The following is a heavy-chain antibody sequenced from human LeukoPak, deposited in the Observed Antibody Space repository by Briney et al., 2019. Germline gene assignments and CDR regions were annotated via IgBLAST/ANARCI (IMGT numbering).Heavy chain of an antibody. CDR3: ARPSGGYSGYDSP. J-gene: IGHJ4*02. V-gene: IGHV3-74*01. CDR1: GVTFSSYW. Sequence: PGGSLRLSCAASGVTFSSYWMHWVRQAPGKGLVWVSRINSDGSSTSYADSVKGRFTISRDNAKNTLYLQMNSLRAEDTAVYYCARPSGGYSGYDSPWGQGTLVTVSS. D-gene: IGHD5-12*01. CDR2: INSDGSST.